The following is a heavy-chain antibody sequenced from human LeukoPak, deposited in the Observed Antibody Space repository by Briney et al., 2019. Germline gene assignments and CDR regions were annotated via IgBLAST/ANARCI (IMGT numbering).Heavy chain of an antibody. D-gene: IGHD3-22*01. CDR3: AGSYDGSGYGI. J-gene: IGHJ3*02. CDR2: ISSSSSYI. CDR1: AFTFSSYS. V-gene: IGHV3-21*01. Sequence: GGSLRLSCAASAFTFSSYSMNWVRQAPGKGLEWVSSISSSSSYINYADSVKGRFTISRDNAKNSLYLQMNSLRAEDTAVYYCAGSYDGSGYGIWGQGTVVAVSS.